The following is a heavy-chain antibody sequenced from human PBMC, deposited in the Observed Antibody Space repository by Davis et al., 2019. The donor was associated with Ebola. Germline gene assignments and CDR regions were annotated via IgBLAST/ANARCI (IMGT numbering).Heavy chain of an antibody. V-gene: IGHV4-34*01. CDR3: ARVNYDFWSGYYTGNWFDP. CDR2: INHSGST. J-gene: IGHJ5*02. Sequence: MPSETLSLTCAVYGGSFSGYHWSWIRQPPGKGLEWIGEINHSGSTNYNPSLKSRVTISVDTSKNQFSLKLSSVTAADTAVYYCARVNYDFWSGYYTGNWFDPWGQGTLVTVSS. CDR1: GGSFSGYH. D-gene: IGHD3-3*01.